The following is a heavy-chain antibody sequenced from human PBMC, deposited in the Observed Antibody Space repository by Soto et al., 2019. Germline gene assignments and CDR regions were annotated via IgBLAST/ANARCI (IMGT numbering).Heavy chain of an antibody. J-gene: IGHJ6*03. CDR3: ARGILRPNHYMDV. D-gene: IGHD1-26*01. Sequence: QVQLQESGPGLVKPSQTLSLTCIVSGDSISRGGYLWTWIRQHPWKGLEWIGYIYDSGSAFYNPSLKSRGTMSVDTAKNQFSLNLRSVTAADTAVFYCARGILRPNHYMDVWGKGTAVAVSS. V-gene: IGHV4-31*03. CDR1: GDSISRGGYL. CDR2: IYDSGSA.